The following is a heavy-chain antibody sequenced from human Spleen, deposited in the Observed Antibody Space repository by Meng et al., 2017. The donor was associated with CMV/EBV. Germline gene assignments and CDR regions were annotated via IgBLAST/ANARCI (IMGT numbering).Heavy chain of an antibody. CDR2: ISSSSSYI. D-gene: IGHD2-15*01. Sequence: GGSLRLSCAASGFTFSSYSMNWVRQAPGKGLEWVSSISSSSSYIYYADSVKGRFTISRDNSKNTLYLQMNSLRAEDTAVYYCARARCSGGSCLDYWGQGTLVTVSS. CDR3: ARARCSGGSCLDY. V-gene: IGHV3-21*01. CDR1: GFTFSSYS. J-gene: IGHJ4*02.